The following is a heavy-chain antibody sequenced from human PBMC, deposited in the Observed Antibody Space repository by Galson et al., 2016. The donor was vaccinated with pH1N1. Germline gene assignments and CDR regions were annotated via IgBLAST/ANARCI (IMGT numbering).Heavy chain of an antibody. D-gene: IGHD3-22*01. CDR1: GGAFSAYA. CDR2: IIPIFGTP. V-gene: IGHV1-69*13. J-gene: IGHJ4*02. CDR3: ARRDKYFDTSGFQN. Sequence: SVKVSCKASGGAFSAYAISWVRQAPGQGLEWIGGIIPIFGTPNYAQKFQGRVTITADESTSTHYMELSSLRSEDTAIYYCARRDKYFDTSGFQNWGQGTRVSVSS.